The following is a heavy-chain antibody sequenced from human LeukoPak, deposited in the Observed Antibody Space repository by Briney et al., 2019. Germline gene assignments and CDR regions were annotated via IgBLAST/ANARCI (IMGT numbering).Heavy chain of an antibody. CDR3: ARAQLERLSFYYYYMDV. CDR2: INPNSGGT. D-gene: IGHD1-1*01. Sequence: GASVKVSCKASGYTFTGYYMHWVRQAPGQGLEWMGWINPNSGGTNYAQKFQGRVTMTRDTSISTAYMELSSLRSEDTAVYYCARAQLERLSFYYYYMDVWGKGTTVTVSS. CDR1: GYTFTGYY. J-gene: IGHJ6*03. V-gene: IGHV1-2*02.